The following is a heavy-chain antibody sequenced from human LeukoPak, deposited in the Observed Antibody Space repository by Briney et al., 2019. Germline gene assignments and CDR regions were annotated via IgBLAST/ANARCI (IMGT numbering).Heavy chain of an antibody. J-gene: IGHJ4*02. D-gene: IGHD2/OR15-2a*01. CDR1: GGSLSSYY. V-gene: IGHV4-59*08. CDR3: AGHHPRNTVDF. CDR2: ISDIGSI. Sequence: SETLSLTCTVSGGSLSSYYWSWLRQPPGKGLEWIAYISDIGSINYNPSLKSRVTLSLDTSKNQFSLKLSSVTAADTAVYYCAGHHPRNTVDFWGQGTLVTVSS.